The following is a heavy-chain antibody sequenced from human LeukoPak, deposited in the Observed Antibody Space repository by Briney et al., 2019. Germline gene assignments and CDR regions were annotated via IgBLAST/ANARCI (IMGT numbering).Heavy chain of an antibody. D-gene: IGHD2-2*03. Sequence: GGSLRLSCAASGFTFSSYWMSWVRQAPGKGLEWVANIKQDGSEKYYVDSVKGRFTISRDNSKNTLYLQMNSLRAEDTAVYYCARDRMDGYYYYYGMDVWGQGTTVTVSS. CDR3: ARDRMDGYYYYYGMDV. CDR2: IKQDGSEK. CDR1: GFTFSSYW. J-gene: IGHJ6*02. V-gene: IGHV3-7*01.